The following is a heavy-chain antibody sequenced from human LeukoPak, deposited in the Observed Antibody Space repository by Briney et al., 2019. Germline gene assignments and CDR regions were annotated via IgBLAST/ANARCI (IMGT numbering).Heavy chain of an antibody. J-gene: IGHJ5*02. CDR2: TSYDGTSE. D-gene: IGHD1-26*01. CDR3: ARAKGLAGSYLDNWFDP. V-gene: IGHV3-30*04. Sequence: GTSLRLSCAAYGFSFRRYDMHWVRQAPGKGLEWVAATSYDGTSELYADFVKGRFSISRDNPRNTLSLQMDTLRPEDTAIYYCARAKGLAGSYLDNWFDPWGQGTRVIVSS. CDR1: GFSFRRYD.